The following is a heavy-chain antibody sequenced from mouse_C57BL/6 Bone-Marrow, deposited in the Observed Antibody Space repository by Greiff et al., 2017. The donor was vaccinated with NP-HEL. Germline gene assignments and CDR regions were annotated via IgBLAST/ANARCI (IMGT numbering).Heavy chain of an antibody. Sequence: LLLPSVADFVKPGGSLTLSCAASGFPFSSSGLSWVRQTPVQRLAWVAPISRGGSYTYSPDSVKGRFTISRDNAKNTLYLQMSSQKSEYTARYYCARRAQATRGSFDYGGQGTTLTVSS. J-gene: IGHJ2*01. CDR3: ARRAQATRGSFDY. V-gene: IGHV5-6*01. CDR1: GFPFSSSG. CDR2: ISRGGSYT. D-gene: IGHD3-2*02.